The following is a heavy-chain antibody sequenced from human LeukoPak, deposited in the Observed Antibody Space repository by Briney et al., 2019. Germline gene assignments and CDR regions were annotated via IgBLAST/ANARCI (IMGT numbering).Heavy chain of an antibody. Sequence: ASVKGSCKASGYTFTSYYMHWVRQAPGQGLEWMGIINPSGGSTSYAQKFQGRVTMTRDTSTSTVYMELSSLRSEDTAVYYCARARTEGAFDIWGQGTMVTVSS. D-gene: IGHD1-14*01. J-gene: IGHJ3*02. CDR2: INPSGGST. CDR3: ARARTEGAFDI. CDR1: GYTFTSYY. V-gene: IGHV1-46*01.